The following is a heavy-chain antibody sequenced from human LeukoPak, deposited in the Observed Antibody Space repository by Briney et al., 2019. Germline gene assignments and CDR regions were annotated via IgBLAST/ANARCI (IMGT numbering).Heavy chain of an antibody. D-gene: IGHD6-19*01. CDR2: ITPIFGTA. V-gene: IGHV1-69*13. CDR3: AREPGIAVAGAYYYYGMDV. J-gene: IGHJ6*02. Sequence: GASVKVSCKASGGSFSTYAISWVRQAPGQGLEWMGGITPIFGTAKYAQKFQGRVTITADESTSTAYMELSSLRSEDTAVYYCAREPGIAVAGAYYYYGMDVWGQGTTVTVSS. CDR1: GGSFSTYA.